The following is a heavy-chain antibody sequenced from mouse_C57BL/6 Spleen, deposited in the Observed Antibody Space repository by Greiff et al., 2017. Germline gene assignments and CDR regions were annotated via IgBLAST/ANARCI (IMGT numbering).Heavy chain of an antibody. CDR3: TRGDYDFSWFAY. CDR2: ISSGGDYI. Sequence: EVKVVESGEGLVKPGGSLKLSCAASGFTFSSYAMSWVRQTPEKRLEWVAYISSGGDYIYYADTVKGRFTISRDNARNTLYLQMSSLKSEDTAMYYCTRGDYDFSWFAYWGQGTLVTVSA. J-gene: IGHJ3*01. V-gene: IGHV5-9-1*02. D-gene: IGHD2-4*01. CDR1: GFTFSSYA.